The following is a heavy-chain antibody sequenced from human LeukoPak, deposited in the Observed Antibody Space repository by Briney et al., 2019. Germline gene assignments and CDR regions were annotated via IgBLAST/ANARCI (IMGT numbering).Heavy chain of an antibody. J-gene: IGHJ5*02. Sequence: SETLSLTCAVYGGSFSGYYWSWIRQPPGKGLEWIGEINHSGSTNYNPSLKSRVTISVDTSKNQFSLKLSSVTAADTAVYYCASGSYPNWFDPWGQGTLVTVSS. CDR3: ASGSYPNWFDP. CDR1: GGSFSGYY. V-gene: IGHV4-34*01. D-gene: IGHD1-26*01. CDR2: INHSGST.